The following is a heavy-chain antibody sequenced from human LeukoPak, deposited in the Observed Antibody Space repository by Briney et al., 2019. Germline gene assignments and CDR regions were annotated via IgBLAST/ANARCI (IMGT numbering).Heavy chain of an antibody. D-gene: IGHD3-22*01. J-gene: IGHJ6*03. CDR2: FDPEYGEK. CDR3: ARGPGGRRGYYPLEDSYYYYYMDV. Sequence: ASVKVSCKISGDTLSQLTIHWVRQAPGEGLEKMGRFDPEYGEKVFAQTFQGRVTMTGDTSTSTAYMELRSLRSDDTAVYYCARGPGGRRGYYPLEDSYYYYYMDVWGKGTTVTVSS. CDR1: GDTLSQLT. V-gene: IGHV1-24*01.